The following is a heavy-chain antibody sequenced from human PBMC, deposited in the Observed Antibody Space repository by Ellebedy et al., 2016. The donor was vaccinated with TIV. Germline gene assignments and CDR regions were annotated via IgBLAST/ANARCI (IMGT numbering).Heavy chain of an antibody. CDR3: ARFLIQHPVEGMDV. J-gene: IGHJ6*02. CDR1: GYTFIDYY. V-gene: IGHV1-18*04. CDR2: ISSYKGNT. Sequence: AASVKVSCKASGYTFIDYYVHWVRQAPGQGLEWVGWISSYKGNTHYAPKFQGRVTMTTDTSTNTVYLELRSLRSDDTAVYYCARFLIQHPVEGMDVWGPGTTVTVTS. D-gene: IGHD5-18*01.